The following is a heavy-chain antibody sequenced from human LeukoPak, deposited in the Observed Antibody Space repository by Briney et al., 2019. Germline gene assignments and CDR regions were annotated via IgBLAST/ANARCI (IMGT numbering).Heavy chain of an antibody. D-gene: IGHD3-22*01. Sequence: GGSLRLSCAASGFTFSGYAMSWVRQAPGKGLEWVSAISGSGGSTYYADSVKGRFTISRDNSKNTLYLQMNSLRAEDTAVYYCAKDQYYDSTGYYGVWGQGTLVTVSS. CDR3: AKDQYYDSTGYYGV. J-gene: IGHJ4*02. CDR2: ISGSGGST. V-gene: IGHV3-23*01. CDR1: GFTFSGYA.